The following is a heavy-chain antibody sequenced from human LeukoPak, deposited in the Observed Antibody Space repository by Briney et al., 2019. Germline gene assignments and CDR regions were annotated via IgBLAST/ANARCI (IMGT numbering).Heavy chain of an antibody. CDR1: GYSISSGYY. CDR3: ARDRDGYNGRYYYYMDV. D-gene: IGHD5-24*01. Sequence: SETLSLTCTVSGYSISSGYYWGWIRQPPGKGLEWIGSIYHSGSTYYNPSLKSRVTISVDTSKNQFSLKLSSVTAADTAVYYCARDRDGYNGRYYYYMDVWGKGTTVTVSS. CDR2: IYHSGST. J-gene: IGHJ6*03. V-gene: IGHV4-38-2*02.